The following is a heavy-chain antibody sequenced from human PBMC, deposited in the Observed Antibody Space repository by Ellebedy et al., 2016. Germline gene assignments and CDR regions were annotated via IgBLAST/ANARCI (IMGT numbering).Heavy chain of an antibody. Sequence: GGSLRLSCAASGFTFSSYSMNWVRQAPGKGLEWVSSISSSSSYMYYADSVKGRFTISRDNAKNSLYLQMNSLRAEDTAVYYCARGSRASFDYWGQGTLVTVSS. V-gene: IGHV3-21*01. J-gene: IGHJ4*02. CDR1: GFTFSSYS. CDR2: ISSSSSYM. D-gene: IGHD5-12*01. CDR3: ARGSRASFDY.